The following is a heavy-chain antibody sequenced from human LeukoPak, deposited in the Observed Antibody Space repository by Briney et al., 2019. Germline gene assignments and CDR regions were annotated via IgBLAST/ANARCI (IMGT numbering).Heavy chain of an antibody. CDR1: GFTISSYA. CDR2: ISGSGGST. CDR3: AKDRGRSSGYYSDY. Sequence: GGSQRLSCAASGFTISSYAMSWVRQAPGKGLEWVSAISGSGGSTYYADSVKGRFTISRDNSKNTLYLQMNSLRAEDTAVYYCAKDRGRSSGYYSDYWGQGTLVTVSS. D-gene: IGHD3-22*01. J-gene: IGHJ4*02. V-gene: IGHV3-23*01.